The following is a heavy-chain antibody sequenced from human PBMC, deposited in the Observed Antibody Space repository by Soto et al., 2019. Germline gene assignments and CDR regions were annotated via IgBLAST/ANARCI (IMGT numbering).Heavy chain of an antibody. D-gene: IGHD1-1*01. CDR1: GGSFSGYY. CDR3: ARGCGRIFDY. Sequence: QVQLQQWGAGLLKPSETLSLTCAVYGGSFSGYYWNWIRQPPGKGLEWIGEINHSGSTNYNPSLKSRVTLSVDTPKNQFSLKLSSVTAADTAVYYCARGCGRIFDYWGQGTLVTVSS. CDR2: INHSGST. J-gene: IGHJ4*02. V-gene: IGHV4-34*01.